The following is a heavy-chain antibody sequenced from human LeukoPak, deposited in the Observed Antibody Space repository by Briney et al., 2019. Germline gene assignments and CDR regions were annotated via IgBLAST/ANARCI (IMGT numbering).Heavy chain of an antibody. Sequence: PSETLSLTCTVSGGSISSGSYYWSWTRQPAGKGLEWIGRIYTSGSTNYNPSLKSRVTISVDTSKNQFSLQLNSVTPEDTAVYYCARDWDRSGWLDYWGQGTLVTVSS. CDR3: ARDWDRSGWLDY. CDR1: GGSISSGSYY. V-gene: IGHV4-61*02. CDR2: IYTSGST. D-gene: IGHD6-19*01. J-gene: IGHJ4*02.